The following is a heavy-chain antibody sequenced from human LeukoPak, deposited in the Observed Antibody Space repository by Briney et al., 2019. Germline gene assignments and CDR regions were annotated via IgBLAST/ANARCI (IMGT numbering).Heavy chain of an antibody. D-gene: IGHD3-22*01. V-gene: IGHV3-30*04. CDR1: GFAFSSYA. CDR3: ARDTADYFDISGYFDY. CDR2: ISYDGTNK. J-gene: IGHJ4*02. Sequence: GRSLRLSCAASGFAFSSYAMHWVRQAPGKGLEWVAAISYDGTNKYSADSVKGRFTISRDKSKNTLYLQMNSLKAEDTAVYYSARDTADYFDISGYFDYWGQGTLVTVSS.